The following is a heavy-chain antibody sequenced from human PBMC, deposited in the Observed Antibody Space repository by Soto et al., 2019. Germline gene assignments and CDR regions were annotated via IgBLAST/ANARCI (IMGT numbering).Heavy chain of an antibody. J-gene: IGHJ4*02. CDR3: AKYKGVIHHLMLDC. CDR2: ITDSGGST. Sequence: PGGSLRLSCAASGFAFSSFAMSWVRQAPGKGLEWVSSITDSGGSTFYADSVKGRLTTSRDNSKSTLYLQMNSLRAEDTAVYYWAKYKGVIHHLMLDCWGQGTLVTVSS. D-gene: IGHD2-21*01. V-gene: IGHV3-23*01. CDR1: GFAFSSFA.